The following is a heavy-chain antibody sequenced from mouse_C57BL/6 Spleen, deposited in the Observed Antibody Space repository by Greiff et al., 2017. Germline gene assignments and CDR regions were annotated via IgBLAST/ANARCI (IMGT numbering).Heavy chain of an antibody. D-gene: IGHD2-5*01. V-gene: IGHV1-22*01. CDR1: GYTFTDYN. CDR2: INPNNGGT. CDR3: ARLEATYYSNFAWFAY. J-gene: IGHJ3*01. Sequence: VQLQQSGPELVKPGASVKMSCKASGYTFTDYNMHWVKQSHGKSLEWIGYINPNNGGTSYNQKFKGKATLTVNKSSSTAYMELRSLTSEDSAVYYCARLEATYYSNFAWFAYWGQGTLVNVSA.